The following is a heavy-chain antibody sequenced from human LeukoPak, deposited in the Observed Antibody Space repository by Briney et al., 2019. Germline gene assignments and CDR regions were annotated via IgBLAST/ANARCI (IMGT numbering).Heavy chain of an antibody. J-gene: IGHJ6*03. V-gene: IGHV3-48*04. CDR1: GFTFSSYS. Sequence: GGSLRLSCAASGFTFSSYSMSWVRQAPGKGLEWVSYISSSSSTIYYADSVKGRFTISRDNAKNSLYLQMNSLRAEDTAVYYCARDWNYYYYYYMDVWGKGTTVTVSS. CDR3: ARDWNYYYYYYMDV. CDR2: ISSSSSTI. D-gene: IGHD1-1*01.